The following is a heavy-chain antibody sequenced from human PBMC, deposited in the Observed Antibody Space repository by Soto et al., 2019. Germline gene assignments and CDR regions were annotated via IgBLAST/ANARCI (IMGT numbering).Heavy chain of an antibody. CDR2: ISAYNGNT. CDR3: ARERGITTRPYYYYGMDV. D-gene: IGHD3-22*01. Sequence: ASVKVSCTASGYTFTSYGISWVRQAPGQGLEWMGWISAYNGNTNYAQKLQGRVTMTTDTSTSTAYMELRSLRSDDTAVYYCARERGITTRPYYYYGMDVWGQGTTVTVSS. J-gene: IGHJ6*02. CDR1: GYTFTSYG. V-gene: IGHV1-18*01.